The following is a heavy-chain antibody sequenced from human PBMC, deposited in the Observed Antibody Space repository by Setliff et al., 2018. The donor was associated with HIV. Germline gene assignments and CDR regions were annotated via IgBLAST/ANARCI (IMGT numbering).Heavy chain of an antibody. Sequence: PGGSLRLSCTASGFTFGDYAMSWVRQAPGQGLQWVGFIRSKAFNWTTEYAASVRGRFTISRDDSRDIAYLQLNSLRTEDTAIYYCTRDLNTYAIHWGQGTLVTVSS. CDR3: TRDLNTYAIH. CDR1: GFTFGDYA. D-gene: IGHD2-8*01. V-gene: IGHV3-49*04. CDR2: IRSKAFNWTT. J-gene: IGHJ4*02.